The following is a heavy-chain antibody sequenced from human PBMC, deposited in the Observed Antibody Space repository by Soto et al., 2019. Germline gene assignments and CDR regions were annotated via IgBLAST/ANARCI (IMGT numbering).Heavy chain of an antibody. Sequence: SETLSLTCAVYGGSFSGYYWSWIRQPPGKGLEWIGEINHSGGTNYNPSLKSRVTISVDTSKNQFSLKLSSVTAADTAVYYCARAPGIAAAGNVYWYDPWGQGTLVTVSS. D-gene: IGHD6-13*01. CDR1: GGSFSGYY. CDR3: ARAPGIAAAGNVYWYDP. V-gene: IGHV4-34*01. J-gene: IGHJ5*02. CDR2: INHSGGT.